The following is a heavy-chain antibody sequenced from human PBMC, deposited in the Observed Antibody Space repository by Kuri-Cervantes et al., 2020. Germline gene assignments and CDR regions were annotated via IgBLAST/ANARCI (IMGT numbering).Heavy chain of an antibody. V-gene: IGHV3-11*01. CDR3: ARGVKVRGVIIYYYYGMDV. J-gene: IGHJ6*02. D-gene: IGHD3-10*01. CDR1: GFTFSDYY. Sequence: GESLKISCAASGFTFSDYYMSWIRQAPGKGLEWVSYISSSGSTIYYADSVKGRFTISRDNAKNSLYLQMNSLRAEDTAVYYCARGVKVRGVIIYYYYGMDVWGQGTTVTVSS. CDR2: ISSSGSTI.